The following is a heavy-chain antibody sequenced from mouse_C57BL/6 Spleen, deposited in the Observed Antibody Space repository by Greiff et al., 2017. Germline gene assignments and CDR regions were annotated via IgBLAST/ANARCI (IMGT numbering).Heavy chain of an antibody. CDR3: ARSAQAPYFDY. CDR2: IHPNSGST. Sequence: QVQLQQPGAELVKPGASVKLSCKASGYTFTSYWMHWVKQRPGQGLEWIGMIHPNSGSTNYNEKFKSKATLTVDKSSSTAYMQLSSLTSEDSAVYYCARSAQAPYFDYWGQGTTLTVSS. V-gene: IGHV1-64*01. CDR1: GYTFTSYW. J-gene: IGHJ2*01. D-gene: IGHD3-2*02.